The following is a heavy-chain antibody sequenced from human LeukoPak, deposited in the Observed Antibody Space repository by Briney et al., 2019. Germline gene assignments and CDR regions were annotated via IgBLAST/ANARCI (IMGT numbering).Heavy chain of an antibody. J-gene: IGHJ4*02. D-gene: IGHD1-26*01. V-gene: IGHV1-18*01. CDR1: AHTLTTYG. CDR3: ARGWELHD. Sequence: EASVKGSCKAFAHTLTTYGISGVRQAPGHGLEWLGWINTKETQTNRAQKLQGRVTMNTDTSTSTAFLDWRSVRSDDTDVYFCARGWELHDWGQGTLVTVSS. CDR2: INTKETQT.